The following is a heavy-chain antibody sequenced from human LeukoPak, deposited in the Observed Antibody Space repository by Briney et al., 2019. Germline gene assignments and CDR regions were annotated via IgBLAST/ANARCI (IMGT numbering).Heavy chain of an antibody. CDR1: GFTFSSYS. J-gene: IGHJ4*02. D-gene: IGHD5-18*01. CDR2: IKQDGSEK. V-gene: IGHV3-7*01. Sequence: QSGGSLRLSCAASGFTFSSYSMNWVRQAPGKGLEWVANIKQDGSEKYYADSVKGRFTISRDNAKNSLYLQMNSLKAEDTAVYYCARVRGVYSYGHPYYFDDWGQGTLVTVSS. CDR3: ARVRGVYSYGHPYYFDD.